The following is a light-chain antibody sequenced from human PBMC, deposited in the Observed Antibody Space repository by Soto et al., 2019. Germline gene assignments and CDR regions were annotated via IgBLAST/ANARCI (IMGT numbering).Light chain of an antibody. CDR1: QSVSSSY. CDR3: QQYASSPPLT. CDR2: GAS. Sequence: IVLSQSLGTLSLYPGERATLSCRASQSVSSSYLAWYQQKPGQAPRLLIYGASSRATGIPDRFSGSGSGTDFTLTISRLEPEDFAVYYCQQYASSPPLTFCGGTKV. J-gene: IGKJ4*01. V-gene: IGKV3-20*01.